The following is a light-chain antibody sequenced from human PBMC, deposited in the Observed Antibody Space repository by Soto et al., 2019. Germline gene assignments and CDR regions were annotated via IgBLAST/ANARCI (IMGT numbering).Light chain of an antibody. J-gene: IGKJ1*01. V-gene: IGKV3-20*01. CDR3: QQYGRSPRT. CDR1: QSVNSN. CDR2: GAS. Sequence: IGLTQSPGTLSLSPGERATLSCRASQSVNSNLAWYQQKPGQAPRLLISGASNRTTGIANRFSGSGSGTDFTLTISRLEPEDFAVYYCQQYGRSPRTFGQGTKVDIK.